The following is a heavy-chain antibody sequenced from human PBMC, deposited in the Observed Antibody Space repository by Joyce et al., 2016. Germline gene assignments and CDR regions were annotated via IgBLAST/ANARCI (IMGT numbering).Heavy chain of an antibody. CDR2: IAQHGSNE. CDR3: ARERDWALDY. Sequence: QVQLVESGGGVVQPGTSLRLSCAASGFGFGGYEMVWARQPPGKGLEWVALIAQHGSNEYYADSVRGRFTISRDNSKNTLYLQLTSLRVEDTAIYYCARERDWALDYWGQGSLVTVSS. CDR1: GFGFGGYE. J-gene: IGHJ4*02. V-gene: IGHV3-30-3*01. D-gene: IGHD3/OR15-3a*01.